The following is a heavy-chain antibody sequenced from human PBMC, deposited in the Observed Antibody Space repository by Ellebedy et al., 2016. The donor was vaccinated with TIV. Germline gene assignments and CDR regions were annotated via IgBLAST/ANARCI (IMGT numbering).Heavy chain of an antibody. J-gene: IGHJ3*01. CDR2: IRQDGSDM. V-gene: IGHV3-7*01. D-gene: IGHD4-17*01. CDR1: GFTFNSYW. Sequence: GESLKISCAASGFTFNSYWMTWVRQAPGKGLEWVANIRQDGSDMYYVDSVKGRFTISRDNAKNSLYLQMNSLRVDDTALYYCATDGSHGDYLFPQHAFVFWGQGTMVTVS. CDR3: ATDGSHGDYLFPQHAFVF.